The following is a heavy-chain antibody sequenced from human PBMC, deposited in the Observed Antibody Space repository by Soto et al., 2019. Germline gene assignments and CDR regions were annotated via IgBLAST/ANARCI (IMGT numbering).Heavy chain of an antibody. D-gene: IGHD5-18*01. J-gene: IGHJ4*02. Sequence: SGPTLVNPTETLTLTCTVSGFSLSNARMGVSWIRQPPGKALEWLAHIFSNDEKSYSTSPKSRLTISKDTSKSQVVLTMTNMDPVDTATYYCARIRRYSYAPDYWGQGTLVTVSS. CDR1: GFSLSNARMG. V-gene: IGHV2-26*01. CDR3: ARIRRYSYAPDY. CDR2: IFSNDEK.